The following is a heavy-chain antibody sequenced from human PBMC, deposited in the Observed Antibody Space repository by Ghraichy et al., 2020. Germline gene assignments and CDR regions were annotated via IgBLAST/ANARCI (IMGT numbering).Heavy chain of an antibody. CDR1: GFSFSNHA. Sequence: GSLRLSLTCAASGFSFSNHAMTWVRQAPGKGLEWVSIIRGGGGVTFYADSVEGRFTISRDNSKNTLYLQMNSLRAEDTAVYYCAKTMASFGNDGLNVWGQGTTVTVSS. J-gene: IGHJ6*02. D-gene: IGHD1-1*01. CDR3: AKTMASFGNDGLNV. V-gene: IGHV3-23*01. CDR2: IRGGGGVT.